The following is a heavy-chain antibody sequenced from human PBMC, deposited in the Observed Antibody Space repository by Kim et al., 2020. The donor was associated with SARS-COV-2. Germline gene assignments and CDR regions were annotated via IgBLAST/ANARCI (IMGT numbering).Heavy chain of an antibody. Sequence: GGSLRLSCAASGFTFSNYAMTWVRQAPGKGLEWVSAISGSGGSTYYADSVKGRFTISRDNSKNPLYLQMNSLRAEDTAVYFCAKDFLSYEPSGYDYWGQGTMVTVSS. J-gene: IGHJ4*02. CDR2: ISGSGGST. CDR3: AKDFLSYEPSGYDY. D-gene: IGHD3-22*01. CDR1: GFTFSNYA. V-gene: IGHV3-23*01.